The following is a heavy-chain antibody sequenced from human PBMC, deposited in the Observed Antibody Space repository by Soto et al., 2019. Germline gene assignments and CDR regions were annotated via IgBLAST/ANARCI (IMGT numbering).Heavy chain of an antibody. D-gene: IGHD3-22*01. J-gene: IGHJ3*02. V-gene: IGHV4-31*03. Sequence: SETLSLTCSVSGGSVSSANYYWSWIRQHPGKGLEWIGYVYHTGSTEYNPSLKSRVTISVDTSKNQFSLTLSSVTAADTTVYYCARDGDYYHSSNDLTLNAFNIWGQGTMVTVSS. CDR2: VYHTGST. CDR1: GGSVSSANYY. CDR3: ARDGDYYHSSNDLTLNAFNI.